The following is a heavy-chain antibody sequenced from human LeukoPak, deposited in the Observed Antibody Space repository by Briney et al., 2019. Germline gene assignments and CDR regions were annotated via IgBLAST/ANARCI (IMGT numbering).Heavy chain of an antibody. J-gene: IGHJ3*01. CDR2: INPSGGTT. V-gene: IGHV1-46*01. D-gene: IGHD3-22*01. CDR3: ARGMLGRYDSSGYYALGV. Sequence: ASVKVSCTASAYTFTSYYMYWVRQAPGQGREWMGIINPSGGTTSYAQKFKGRATMTRDTSTSTVYMELSSLKSEDTAAYYCARGMLGRYDSSGYYALGVWGQGTKVTVSS. CDR1: AYTFTSYY.